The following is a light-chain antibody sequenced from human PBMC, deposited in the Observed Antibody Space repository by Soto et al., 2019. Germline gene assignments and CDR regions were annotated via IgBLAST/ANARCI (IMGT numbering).Light chain of an antibody. J-gene: IGLJ1*01. V-gene: IGLV2-14*01. CDR1: SSDVGGYNY. CDR2: DVS. Sequence: QSSLTQPASVSASPGQSITISCTGTSSDVGGYNYVSWYQQHPGKAPKLMIYDVSNRPSGVSNRFSGSKSGNTASLTISGFQADDEADYYCSSYTSSSAPYVFGTGTKLTVL. CDR3: SSYTSSSAPYV.